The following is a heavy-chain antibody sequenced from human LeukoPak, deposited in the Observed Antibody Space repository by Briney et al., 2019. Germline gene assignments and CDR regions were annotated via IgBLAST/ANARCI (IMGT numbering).Heavy chain of an antibody. D-gene: IGHD3-22*01. J-gene: IGHJ4*02. CDR1: GFTFSSFE. CDR2: ISSSGSSI. V-gene: IGHV3-48*03. Sequence: GGSLRLSCAASGFTFSSFEMNWVRQSPGKGLEWVSYISSSGSSIVYADSVKGRFTISRDNAKYSVYLQMNSLRAEDTAVYYYVTRYSSAYYVGYWGQGTLVTVSS. CDR3: VTRYSSAYYVGY.